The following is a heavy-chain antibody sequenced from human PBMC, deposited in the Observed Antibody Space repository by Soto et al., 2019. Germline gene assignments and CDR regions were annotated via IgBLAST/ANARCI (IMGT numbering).Heavy chain of an antibody. CDR3: ARARAPYYYYGMDV. CDR1: GFTFSTYA. J-gene: IGHJ6*02. V-gene: IGHV3-30-3*01. Sequence: GGSLRLSCAASGFTFSTYAIHWVRQAPGKGLEWVAVISYDGSNKFYADSVKGRFTMSRDNSKNTLYLQMNSLKVEDTAVYYCARARAPYYYYGMDVWGQGTAVTVSS. CDR2: ISYDGSNK.